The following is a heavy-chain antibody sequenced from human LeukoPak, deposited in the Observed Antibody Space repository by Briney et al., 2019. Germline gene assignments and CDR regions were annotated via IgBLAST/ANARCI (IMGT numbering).Heavy chain of an antibody. CDR2: ISGSGANT. CDR3: ARDSKRLTSDCFDI. J-gene: IGHJ3*02. D-gene: IGHD2-21*01. V-gene: IGHV3-23*01. Sequence: PGGSLRLSCVASGFTFSSYAMSWVRQPPGKGLEWVSGISGSGANTYYADSVKGQITISRDNSKNTLYLQMNSLRVEDTAVYYCARDSKRLTSDCFDIWGQGTMVTVPS. CDR1: GFTFSSYA.